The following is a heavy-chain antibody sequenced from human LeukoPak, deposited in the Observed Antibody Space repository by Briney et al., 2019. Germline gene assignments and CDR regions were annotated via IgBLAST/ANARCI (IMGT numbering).Heavy chain of an antibody. J-gene: IGHJ5*02. CDR3: ARGQGQQLVLDP. CDR1: GGSISSGGYY. Sequence: SQTLSLTCTVSGGSISSGGYYWSWIRQHPGKGLEWIGYIYYSGSTNYNPPLKSRVTISVDTSKNQFSLKLSSVTAADTAVYYCARGQGQQLVLDPWGQGTLVTVSS. CDR2: IYYSGST. D-gene: IGHD6-13*01. V-gene: IGHV4-31*03.